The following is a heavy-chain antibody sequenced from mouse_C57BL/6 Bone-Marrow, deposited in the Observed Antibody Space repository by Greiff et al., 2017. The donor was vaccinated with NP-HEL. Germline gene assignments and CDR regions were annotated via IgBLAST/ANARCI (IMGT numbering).Heavy chain of an antibody. J-gene: IGHJ1*03. Sequence: DVKLVESGGGLVKPGGSLKLSCAASGFTFSSYAMSWVRQTPEKRLEWVATISDGGSYTYYPDNVKGRFTISRDNAKNNLYLQMSHLKSEDTAMYYCARDDGYYDYDDWYFDVWGTGTTVTVSS. CDR1: GFTFSSYA. CDR3: ARDDGYYDYDDWYFDV. CDR2: ISDGGSYT. D-gene: IGHD2-4*01. V-gene: IGHV5-4*01.